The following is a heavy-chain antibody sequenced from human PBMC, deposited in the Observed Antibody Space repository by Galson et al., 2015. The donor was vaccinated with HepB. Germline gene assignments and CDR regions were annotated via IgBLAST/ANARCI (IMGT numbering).Heavy chain of an antibody. CDR2: ISSSGSTI. CDR1: GFTFSSYE. V-gene: IGHV3-48*03. Sequence: SLRLSCAASGFTFSSYEMNWVRQAPGKGLEWVSYISSSGSTIYYADSVKGRFTISRDNAKNSLYLQMNSLRAEDTAVYYCARDREQWLGDYYYGMDVWGQGTTVTVSS. J-gene: IGHJ6*02. D-gene: IGHD6-19*01. CDR3: ARDREQWLGDYYYGMDV.